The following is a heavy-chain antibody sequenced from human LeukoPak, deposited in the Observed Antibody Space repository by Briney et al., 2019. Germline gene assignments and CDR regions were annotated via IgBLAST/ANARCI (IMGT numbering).Heavy chain of an antibody. CDR1: GGTFSSYA. V-gene: IGHV1-69*06. J-gene: IGHJ4*02. CDR3: ARGSFGWTPAVYFDY. Sequence: ASVNVSCKASGGTFSSYAISWVRQAPGQGLEWMGGIIPIFGTANYAQKFQGRVTITADKSTSTAYMELSSLRSEDAAVYYCARGSFGWTPAVYFDYWGQGTLVTVSS. D-gene: IGHD3/OR15-3a*01. CDR2: IIPIFGTA.